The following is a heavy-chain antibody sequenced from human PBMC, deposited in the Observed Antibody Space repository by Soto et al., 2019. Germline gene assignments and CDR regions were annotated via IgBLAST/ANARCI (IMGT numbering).Heavy chain of an antibody. CDR2: IIPIFVTT. J-gene: IGHJ3*01. D-gene: IGHD2-15*01. CDR3: ARGLSYCSGSSCHDAYDV. Sequence: QVQVVQSGAEVKKPGSSVKVSCKASGGTFSSFAINWVRQAPGQGLEWMGGIIPIFVTTNYAQKFQGRVTITADESTSTAYMELSSLRSEDTAVYYCARGLSYCSGSSCHDAYDVWGQGTMVTVSS. CDR1: GGTFSSFA. V-gene: IGHV1-69*01.